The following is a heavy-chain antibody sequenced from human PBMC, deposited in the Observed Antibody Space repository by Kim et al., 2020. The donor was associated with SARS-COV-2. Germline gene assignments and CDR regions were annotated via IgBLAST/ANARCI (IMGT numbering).Heavy chain of an antibody. CDR3: ARDPTPYYDSSGWRAFDI. CDR1: GGSVSSGSYY. CDR2: IYYSGST. V-gene: IGHV4-61*01. D-gene: IGHD3-22*01. Sequence: SETLSLTCTVSGGSVSSGSYYWSWIRQPPGKGLEWIGYIYYSGSTNYNPSLKSRVTISVDTSKNQFSLKLSSVTAADTAVYYCARDPTPYYDSSGWRAFDIWGQGTMVTVSS. J-gene: IGHJ3*02.